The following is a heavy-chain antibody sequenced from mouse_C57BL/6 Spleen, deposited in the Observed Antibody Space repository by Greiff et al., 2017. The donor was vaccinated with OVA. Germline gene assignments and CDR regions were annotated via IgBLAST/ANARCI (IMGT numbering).Heavy chain of an antibody. V-gene: IGHV1-18*01. Sequence: VHVKQSGPELVKPGASVKIPCKASGYTFTDYNMDWVKQSHGKSLEWIGDINPNNGGTIYNQKFKGKATLTVDKSSSTAYMELRSLTSEDTAVYYCARRGLRRENAMDYWGQGTSVTVSS. CDR3: ARRGLRRENAMDY. CDR1: GYTFTDYN. D-gene: IGHD2-2*01. J-gene: IGHJ4*01. CDR2: INPNNGGT.